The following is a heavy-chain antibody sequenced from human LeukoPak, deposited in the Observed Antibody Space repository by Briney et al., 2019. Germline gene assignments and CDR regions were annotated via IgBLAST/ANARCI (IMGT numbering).Heavy chain of an antibody. V-gene: IGHV3-7*01. Sequence: GGSLRLSCVASGFTFRDYWMIWVRQAPGKGLECVANIKYDGSDKYYVDSVKGRFTISRDNAKNSVYLQMNSLRVEDTAVYYCARRNLFDYWGQGTVVTVSS. D-gene: IGHD1-14*01. CDR2: IKYDGSDK. CDR3: ARRNLFDY. CDR1: GFTFRDYW. J-gene: IGHJ4*02.